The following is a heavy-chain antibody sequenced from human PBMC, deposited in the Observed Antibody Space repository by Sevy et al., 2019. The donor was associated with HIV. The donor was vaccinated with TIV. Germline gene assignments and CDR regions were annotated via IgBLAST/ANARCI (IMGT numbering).Heavy chain of an antibody. Sequence: ASVKVSCKASADTFTNNYIHWVRQAPGQGLEWMGIVDPSGGNASCAQRFQDRVTLTSDTSTSTLYMDLTSLTSEDTAVYYCVRADPAQHFDSWGQGTLVTVSS. V-gene: IGHV1-46*01. CDR1: ADTFTNNY. CDR2: VDPSGGNA. J-gene: IGHJ4*02. CDR3: VRADPAQHFDS.